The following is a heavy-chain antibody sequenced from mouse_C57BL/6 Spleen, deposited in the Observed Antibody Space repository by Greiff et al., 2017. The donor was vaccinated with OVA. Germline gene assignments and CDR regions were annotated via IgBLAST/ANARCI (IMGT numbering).Heavy chain of an antibody. CDR2: IDPSDSYT. J-gene: IGHJ2*01. Sequence: QVQLKQPGAELVMPGASVKLSCKASGYTFTSYWMHWVKQRPGQGLEWIGEIDPSDSYTNYNQKFKGKSTLTVDKSSSTAYMQLGSLTSEDSAVYYCASVGPHFDYWGQGTTLTVSS. CDR1: GYTFTSYW. V-gene: IGHV1-69*01. CDR3: ASVGPHFDY.